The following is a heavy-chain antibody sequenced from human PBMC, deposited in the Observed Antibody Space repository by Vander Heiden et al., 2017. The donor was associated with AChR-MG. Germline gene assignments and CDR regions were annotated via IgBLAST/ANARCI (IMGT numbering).Heavy chain of an antibody. Sequence: QVQLVQSGAEVKKPGSSVEVSCKASGGTFSSDAINWVRQAPGQGLEWVGRVIPMLGIANYAQKFQGRVTMTADKFTNIAYMELASLSSNDTAVYYCARAEGNYDHYYYGMDVWGQGTTVTVTS. V-gene: IGHV1-69*04. CDR3: ARAEGNYDHYYYGMDV. CDR1: GGTFSSDA. CDR2: VIPMLGIA. D-gene: IGHD3-3*01. J-gene: IGHJ6*02.